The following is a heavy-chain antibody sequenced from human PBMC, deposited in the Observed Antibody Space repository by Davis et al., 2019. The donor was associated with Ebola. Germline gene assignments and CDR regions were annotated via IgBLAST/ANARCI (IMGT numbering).Heavy chain of an antibody. D-gene: IGHD6-13*01. Sequence: PSETLSLTCAVSGGSISSSNWWSWVRQPPGKGLEWIGEIYHSGSTNYNPSLKSRVTISVDKSKNQFSLKLSSVTAADTAVYYCARATIAAAGSAEYFQHWGQGTLVTVSS. J-gene: IGHJ1*01. CDR3: ARATIAAAGSAEYFQH. V-gene: IGHV4-4*02. CDR2: IYHSGST. CDR1: GGSISSSNW.